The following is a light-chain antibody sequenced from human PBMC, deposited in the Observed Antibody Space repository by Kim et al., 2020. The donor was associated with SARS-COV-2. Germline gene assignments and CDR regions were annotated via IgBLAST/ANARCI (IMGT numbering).Light chain of an antibody. CDR3: AAWDDRMRASV. J-gene: IGLJ3*02. CDR1: SPNNGSKS. V-gene: IGLV1-47*01. CDR2: SNS. Sequence: GQSVQIACSGSSPNNGSKSVYWYQQLPGTAPNHIIYSNSPRPSGVPARGPGSKSGTSASLVISGLRSEDEADYYGAAWDDRMRASVFGGGTKLTVL.